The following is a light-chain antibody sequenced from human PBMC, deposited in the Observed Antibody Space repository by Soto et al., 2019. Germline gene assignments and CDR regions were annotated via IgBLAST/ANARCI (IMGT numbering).Light chain of an antibody. CDR3: SSYAGSSWV. CDR2: DVS. CDR1: SSDVGAYNY. V-gene: IGLV2-8*01. J-gene: IGLJ3*02. Sequence: QSALTQPPSASGSPGQSVTISCTGTSSDVGAYNYVSWYQQHPGKAPKLMIYDVSKRPSGVPYRFSGSKSGNVASLTVSGLQGEDEADYYCSSYAGSSWVFGGGTKLTVL.